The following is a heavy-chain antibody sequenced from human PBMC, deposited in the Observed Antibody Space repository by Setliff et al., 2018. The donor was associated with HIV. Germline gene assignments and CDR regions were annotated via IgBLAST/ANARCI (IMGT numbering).Heavy chain of an antibody. V-gene: IGHV1-69*10. CDR3: ASVGCSGGSCYWFNP. Sequence: GASVKVSCKASGDTFSSYAISWVRQAPGQGLEWMGGIIPILGIANYAQKFQGRVTITADESTSTAYMELSSLRSEDTAVYYCASVGCSGGSCYWFNPWGQGTLVTVSS. J-gene: IGHJ5*02. CDR2: IIPILGIA. D-gene: IGHD2-15*01. CDR1: GDTFSSYA.